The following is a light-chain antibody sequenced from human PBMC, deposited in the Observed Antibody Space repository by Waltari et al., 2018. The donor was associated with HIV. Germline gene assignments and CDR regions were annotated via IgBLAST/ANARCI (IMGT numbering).Light chain of an antibody. V-gene: IGLV2-14*01. CDR2: EVS. J-gene: IGLJ3*02. CDR1: SSDVGGYNY. Sequence: QSALTQPASVSWSPGQSITISCTGTSSDVGGYNYVSWYQQHPGKAPKLMIYEVSSRPSGVSNRFSGSKSGNTASLTISGLQAEDEADYYCSSYTSSSTLVFGGGTKLTVL. CDR3: SSYTSSSTLV.